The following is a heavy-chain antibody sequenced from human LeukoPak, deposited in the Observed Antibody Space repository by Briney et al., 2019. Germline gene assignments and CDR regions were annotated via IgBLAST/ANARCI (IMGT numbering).Heavy chain of an antibody. CDR1: GFTFDDYA. J-gene: IGHJ4*02. CDR2: ISWNSGSI. CDR3: AKDDRDDYGDYVFGY. Sequence: GRSLRLSCAASGFTFDDYAMHWVRQAPGKGLEWVSGISWNSGSIGYADSVKGRFTISRDNAKNSLYLQMNSLRAEDTALYYCAKDDRDDYGDYVFGYWGQGTLVTVSS. V-gene: IGHV3-9*01. D-gene: IGHD4-17*01.